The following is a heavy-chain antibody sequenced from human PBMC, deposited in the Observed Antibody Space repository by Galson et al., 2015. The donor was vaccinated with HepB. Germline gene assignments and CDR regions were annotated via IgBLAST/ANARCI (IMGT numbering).Heavy chain of an antibody. CDR3: ARGSGGATN. D-gene: IGHD1-26*01. V-gene: IGHV4-34*01. CDR1: GGSFSGYY. CDR2: IDYRGST. J-gene: IGHJ4*02. Sequence: LSLTCAVYGGSFSGYYWSWIRQPPGKGLEWIGEIDYRGSTNYNPSLKSRVTISVDTSKIQFSLNLSSVTAADTAMYYCARGSGGATNWGQGTLVTVSS.